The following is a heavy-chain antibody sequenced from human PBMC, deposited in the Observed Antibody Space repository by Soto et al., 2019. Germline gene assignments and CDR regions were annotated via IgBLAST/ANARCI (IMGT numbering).Heavy chain of an antibody. Sequence: EVQLVESGGGLVQPGGSLRLSCAASGFTFSSYWMHWVRQAPGKGLVWVSRINSDGSSTSYADSVKGRFTISRDNAKNTLYLQMNSLRAEDTAVYYCARARGIAATQGFYYYYGMDVWSQGTTVTVSS. CDR3: ARARGIAATQGFYYYYGMDV. CDR2: INSDGSST. D-gene: IGHD6-13*01. CDR1: GFTFSSYW. V-gene: IGHV3-74*01. J-gene: IGHJ6*02.